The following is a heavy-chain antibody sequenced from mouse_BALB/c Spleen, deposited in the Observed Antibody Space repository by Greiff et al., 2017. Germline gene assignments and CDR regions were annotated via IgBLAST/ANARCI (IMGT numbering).Heavy chain of an antibody. J-gene: IGHJ3*01. CDR3: ARHRTD. V-gene: IGHV5-9-3*01. Sequence: EVQLVESGGGLVKPGGSLKLSCAASGFTFSSYAMSWVRQTPEKRLEWVATISSGGSCTYYPDSVKGRFTISRDNAKNTLYLQMSSLRSEDTAMYYCARHRTDWGQGTLVTVSA. CDR1: GFTFSSYA. CDR2: ISSGGSCT.